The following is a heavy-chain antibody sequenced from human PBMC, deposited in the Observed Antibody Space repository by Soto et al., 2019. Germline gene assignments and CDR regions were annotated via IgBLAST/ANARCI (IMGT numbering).Heavy chain of an antibody. CDR2: INPNSGGT. J-gene: IGHJ6*02. CDR3: ARLRPLGMATRGHYYGMDV. V-gene: IGHV1-2*04. CDR1: GYTFTGYY. D-gene: IGHD1-26*01. Sequence: QVQLVQSGAEVKKPGASVKVSCKASGYTFTGYYMHWVRQAPGQGLEWMGWINPNSGGTNYAQKFQGWVTMTRDTSISTAYMELSRLRSDDTAVYYCARLRPLGMATRGHYYGMDVWGQGTTVTVSS.